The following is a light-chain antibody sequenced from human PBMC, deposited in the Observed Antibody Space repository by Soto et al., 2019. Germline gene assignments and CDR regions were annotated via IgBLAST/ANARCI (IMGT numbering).Light chain of an antibody. CDR3: QSYDSSLSGSKV. CDR1: SSNIGAGYD. J-gene: IGLJ3*02. CDR2: GNN. Sequence: QSVLTQPPSVSGAPGQRVTISCTGSSSNIGAGYDVHWYQQLPGTGPKLLIYGNNNRPSGVPDRFSGSKSGTSASLAITGLQAEDEADYYCQSYDSSLSGSKVFGGGTKLTV. V-gene: IGLV1-40*01.